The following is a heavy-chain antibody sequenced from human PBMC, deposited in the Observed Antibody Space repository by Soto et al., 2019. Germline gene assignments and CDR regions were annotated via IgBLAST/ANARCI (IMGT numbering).Heavy chain of an antibody. CDR2: IYYSGST. CDR3: ARVAAAGVYYFDY. D-gene: IGHD6-13*01. Sequence: PSETLSLTCTVSGGSISSGGYYWSWVRQHPGKGLEWIGYIYYSGSTYYNPSLKSRVTISVDTSKNQFSLKLSSVTAADTAVYYCARVAAAGVYYFDYWGQGTLVTVSS. CDR1: GGSISSGGYY. V-gene: IGHV4-31*03. J-gene: IGHJ4*02.